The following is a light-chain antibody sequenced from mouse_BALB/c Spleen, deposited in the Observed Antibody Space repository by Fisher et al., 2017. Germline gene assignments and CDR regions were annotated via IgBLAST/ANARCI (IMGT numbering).Light chain of an antibody. CDR3: QQFTSSPYT. CDR2: DTS. Sequence: IVMTQTTAIMSASPGEKVTMTCSASSSVSYMYWYQQKSGTSPKRWIYDTSKLASGVPARFSGSGSGTSYSLTISSMEGEDAATYYCQQFTSSPYTFGGGTKLEIK. CDR1: SSVSY. V-gene: IGKV4-59*01. J-gene: IGKJ2*01.